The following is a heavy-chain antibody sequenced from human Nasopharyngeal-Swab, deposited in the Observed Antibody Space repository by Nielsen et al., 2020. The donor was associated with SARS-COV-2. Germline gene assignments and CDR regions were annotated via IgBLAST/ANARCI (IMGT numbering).Heavy chain of an antibody. D-gene: IGHD1-26*01. V-gene: IGHV4-39*01. Sequence: SETLSLTCTVSGGSISSSSYYWGWIRQPPGKGLEWIGSIYYSGSTYYNPSLKSRVTISVDTSKNQFSLKLSSVTAADTAVYYCARLDFSGSYDYWGQGTLVTVSS. CDR3: ARLDFSGSYDY. CDR1: GGSISSSSYY. CDR2: IYYSGST. J-gene: IGHJ4*02.